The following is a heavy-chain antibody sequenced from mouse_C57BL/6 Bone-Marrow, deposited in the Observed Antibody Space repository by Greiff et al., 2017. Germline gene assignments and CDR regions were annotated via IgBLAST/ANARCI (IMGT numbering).Heavy chain of an antibody. J-gene: IGHJ1*03. D-gene: IGHD1-1*01. Sequence: EVKLQESGPGLVKPSQSLSLTCSVTGYSITSGYYWNWIRQFPGNKLEWMGYISYDGSNNYNPSLKNRISITRDTSKNQFFLKLNSVTTEDTATYYCARDPYYYYYGSSHWYFDVWGTGTTVTVSS. CDR3: ARDPYYYYYGSSHWYFDV. CDR2: ISYDGSN. CDR1: GYSITSGYY. V-gene: IGHV3-6*01.